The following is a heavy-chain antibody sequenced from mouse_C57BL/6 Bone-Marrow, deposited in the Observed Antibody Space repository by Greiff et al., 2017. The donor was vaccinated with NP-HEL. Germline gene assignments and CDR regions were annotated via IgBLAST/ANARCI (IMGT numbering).Heavy chain of an antibody. V-gene: IGHV3-6*01. CDR3: ASDGYYPYYFDY. CDR1: GYSITSGYY. D-gene: IGHD2-3*01. CDR2: ISYDGSN. J-gene: IGHJ2*01. Sequence: EVKVEESGPGLVKPSQSLSLTCSVTGYSITSGYYWNWIRQFPGNKLEWMGYISYDGSNNYNPSLKNRISITRDTSKNQFFLKLNSVTTEDTATYYCASDGYYPYYFDYWGQGTTLTVSS.